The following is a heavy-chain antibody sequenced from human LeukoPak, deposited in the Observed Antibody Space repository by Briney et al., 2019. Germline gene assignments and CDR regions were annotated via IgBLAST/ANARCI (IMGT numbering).Heavy chain of an antibody. V-gene: IGHV3-7*01. CDR3: ASNYASGSYFSTG. Sequence: GGSPRLSCAASGFTFSDYWMSWVRQAPGKGLECVANIKQDGNEKYYVDSVKGRFTISRDNAKNLLYLQMNSLRAEDTAVYYCASNYASGSYFSTGWGQGTLVTVSS. J-gene: IGHJ4*02. CDR2: IKQDGNEK. D-gene: IGHD3-10*01. CDR1: GFTFSDYW.